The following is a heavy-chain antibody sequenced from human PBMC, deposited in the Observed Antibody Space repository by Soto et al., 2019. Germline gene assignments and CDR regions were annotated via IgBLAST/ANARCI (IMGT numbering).Heavy chain of an antibody. CDR1: GFTFSSYA. CDR3: ARGEDFWSGYWSSTTIDY. V-gene: IGHV3-30-3*01. Sequence: GGSLRLSCAASGFTFSSYAMHWVRQAPGKGLEWVAVISYDGSNKYYADSVKGRLTISRDNSKNTLYLQMNSLRAEDTAVYYCARGEDFWSGYWSSTTIDYWGQGTLVTVSS. J-gene: IGHJ4*02. CDR2: ISYDGSNK. D-gene: IGHD3-3*01.